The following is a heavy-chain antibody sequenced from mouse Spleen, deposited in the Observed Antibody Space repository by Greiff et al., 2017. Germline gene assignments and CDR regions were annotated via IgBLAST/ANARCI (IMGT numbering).Heavy chain of an antibody. CDR1: GFTFSDYY. V-gene: IGHV5-16*01. CDR2: INYDGSST. J-gene: IGHJ1*01. D-gene: IGHD2-1*01. CDR3: ARDCYGNYDWYFDV. Sequence: EVKLVESEGGLVQPGSSMKLSCTASGFTFSDYYMAWVRQVPEKGLEWVANINYDGSSTYYLDSLKSRFIISRDNAKNILYLQMSSLKSEDTATYYCARDCYGNYDWYFDVWGAGTTVTVSS.